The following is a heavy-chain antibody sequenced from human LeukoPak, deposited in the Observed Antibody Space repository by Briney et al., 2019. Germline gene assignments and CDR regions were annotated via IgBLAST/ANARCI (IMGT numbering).Heavy chain of an antibody. CDR1: GFTFSSYW. D-gene: IGHD3-22*01. CDR2: IKQDGSEK. Sequence: GGSLRLSCAASGFTFSSYWMSWVRQAPGKGLEWEANIKQDGSEKYYVDSVKGRFTISRDNAKNSLYLQMNSLRAEDTAVYYCARDNPDYYDSSGPFSFDYWGQGTLVTVSS. CDR3: ARDNPDYYDSSGPFSFDY. V-gene: IGHV3-7*01. J-gene: IGHJ4*02.